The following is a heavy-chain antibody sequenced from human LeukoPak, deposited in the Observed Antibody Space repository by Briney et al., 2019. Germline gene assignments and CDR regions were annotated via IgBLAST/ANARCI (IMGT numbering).Heavy chain of an antibody. V-gene: IGHV3-73*01. CDR3: TRFEVTTVTTGHDY. J-gene: IGHJ4*02. CDR1: RFTFSGSA. CDR2: IRSKANSYAT. Sequence: GGSLRLSCAASRFTFSGSAMHWVRQASGKGLEWVGRIRSKANSYATAYAASVKGRFTISRDDSKNTAYLQMNSLKTEDTAVYYCTRFEVTTVTTGHDYWGQGTLVTVSS. D-gene: IGHD4-17*01.